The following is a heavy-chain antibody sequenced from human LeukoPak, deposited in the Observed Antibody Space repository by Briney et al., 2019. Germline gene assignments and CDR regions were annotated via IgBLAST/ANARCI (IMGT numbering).Heavy chain of an antibody. J-gene: IGHJ4*02. D-gene: IGHD3-22*01. CDR1: GFTFDDYA. CDR2: ISWNSGSI. CDR3: ARGDSGYDSRGYLPY. Sequence: GGSLRLSCAASGFTFDDYAMHWVRQAPGKGLEWVSGISWNSGSIGYADSVKGRFTISRDNSKNTLYLQMNSLRAEDTAVYFCARGDSGYDSRGYLPYWGQGTLVTVSS. V-gene: IGHV3-9*01.